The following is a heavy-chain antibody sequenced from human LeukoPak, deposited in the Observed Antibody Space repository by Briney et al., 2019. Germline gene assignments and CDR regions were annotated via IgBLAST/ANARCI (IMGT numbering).Heavy chain of an antibody. CDR3: ARFYSGQIGLLDVQTPH. V-gene: IGHV1-3*01. J-gene: IGHJ4*02. D-gene: IGHD2/OR15-2a*01. CDR2: INVGNGNT. Sequence: ASVKVSCKASGYTFSSYVMHWVRQAPGQRLEWMGWINVGNGNTKYSENFQGRVTITRDTSASTAYMEMSSLRSEDTAVYYCARFYSGQIGLLDVQTPHWGQGTLVTVSS. CDR1: GYTFSSYV.